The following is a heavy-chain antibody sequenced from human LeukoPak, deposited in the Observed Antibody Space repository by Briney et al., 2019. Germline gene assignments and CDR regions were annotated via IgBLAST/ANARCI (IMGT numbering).Heavy chain of an antibody. J-gene: IGHJ4*02. Sequence: GGSLRLSCAASGFTFTNYGMIWVRQAPGRGLEWVSAISGSGRSTYYADSVKGRFTISRDNSKNTLYLQMNSLRADDTAVYYCAKGIAVAGTGFDYWGQGTLVTVSS. CDR2: ISGSGRST. V-gene: IGHV3-23*01. D-gene: IGHD6-19*01. CDR1: GFTFTNYG. CDR3: AKGIAVAGTGFDY.